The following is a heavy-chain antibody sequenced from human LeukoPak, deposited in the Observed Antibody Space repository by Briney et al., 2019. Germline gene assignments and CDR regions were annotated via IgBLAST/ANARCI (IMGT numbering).Heavy chain of an antibody. Sequence: ASVKVSCKASGGTFSSYAISWVRQAPGQGLEWMGRIIPIFGTANYAQKFQDRVTITTDESTSTAYMELSSLRSEDTAVYYCARGRGYCSGGSCYSVFDYWGQGTLVTVSS. V-gene: IGHV1-69*05. CDR1: GGTFSSYA. CDR3: ARGRGYCSGGSCYSVFDY. D-gene: IGHD2-15*01. CDR2: IIPIFGTA. J-gene: IGHJ4*02.